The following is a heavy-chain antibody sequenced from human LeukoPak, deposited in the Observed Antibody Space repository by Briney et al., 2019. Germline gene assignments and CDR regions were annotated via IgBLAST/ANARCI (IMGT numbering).Heavy chain of an antibody. J-gene: IGHJ3*02. D-gene: IGHD3-22*01. CDR1: GGSFSGYY. CDR3: AREDYYDDAFDI. Sequence: PSETLSLTCAVYGGSFSGYYWSWIRQPPGKGLEWIGEINHSGSTNYNPSLKSRVTISVDTSKNQFSLKLSSVTAADTAVYYCAREDYYDDAFDIWGQGTMVTVSS. CDR2: INHSGST. V-gene: IGHV4-34*01.